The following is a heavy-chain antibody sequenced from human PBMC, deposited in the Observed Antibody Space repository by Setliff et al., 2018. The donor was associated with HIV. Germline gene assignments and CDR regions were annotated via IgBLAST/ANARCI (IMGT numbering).Heavy chain of an antibody. CDR1: GFTFDDYA. D-gene: IGHD2-2*01. J-gene: IGHJ6*02. CDR3: VRDGGSTSWNFLYYYGMDV. V-gene: IGHV3-43D*04. Sequence: LRLSCAASGFTFDDYAMHWVRQAPGRGLEWVSLISWDGGSTYYVDSVKGRFTISRDNAKNSLYLQMNSLRAEDTAVYYCVRDGGSTSWNFLYYYGMDVWGQGTTVTVSS. CDR2: ISWDGGST.